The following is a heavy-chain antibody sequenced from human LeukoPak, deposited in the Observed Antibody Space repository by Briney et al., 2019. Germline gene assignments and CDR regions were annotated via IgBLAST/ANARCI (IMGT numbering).Heavy chain of an antibody. CDR2: IYTSGST. Sequence: SQTLSLTCTVSCGSISSGSYYWSWIRQPAGKGLEWIGRIYTSGSTNYNPSLKSRVTISVDTSKNQFSLKLSSVTAADTAVYYCARLYCSGGSCYSDYWGQGTLVTVSS. J-gene: IGHJ4*02. CDR1: CGSISSGSYY. D-gene: IGHD2-15*01. V-gene: IGHV4-61*02. CDR3: ARLYCSGGSCYSDY.